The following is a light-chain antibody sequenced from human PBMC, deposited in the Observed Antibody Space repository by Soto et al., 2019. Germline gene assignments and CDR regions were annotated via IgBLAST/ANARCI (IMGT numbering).Light chain of an antibody. CDR1: SSDVGGYNY. J-gene: IGLJ3*02. V-gene: IGLV2-14*01. CDR2: EVS. Sequence: QSVLTQPASASGSPGQSITISCTGTSSDVGGYNYVSWYQQHPGKAPKLMIYEVSNRPSGVSNRFSGSKSGNTASLTISGLQAEDESDYYCSSYTSSSTRVFGGGTKLTFL. CDR3: SSYTSSSTRV.